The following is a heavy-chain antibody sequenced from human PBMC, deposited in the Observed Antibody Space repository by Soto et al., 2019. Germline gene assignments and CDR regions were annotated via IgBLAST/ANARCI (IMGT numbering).Heavy chain of an antibody. V-gene: IGHV1-18*01. CDR2: ISAYNGNT. D-gene: IGHD3-22*01. J-gene: IGHJ4*02. CDR1: GYTFTSYG. CDR3: ARVLQRDYYDSLHFDY. Sequence: QVQLVQSGAEVKKPGASVKVSCKASGYTFTSYGISWVRQAPGQGLEWMGWISAYNGNTNYAQKLQGRVTMTTDTSTSTAYMELRSLRSDDTAVFYCARVLQRDYYDSLHFDYWGQGTLVTVSS.